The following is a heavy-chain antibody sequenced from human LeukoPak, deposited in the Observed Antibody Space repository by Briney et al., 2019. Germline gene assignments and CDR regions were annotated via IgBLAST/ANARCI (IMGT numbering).Heavy chain of an antibody. CDR1: GFTFSNYW. J-gene: IGHJ4*02. D-gene: IGHD5-24*01. Sequence: GGSLRLSCAASGFTFSNYWMHWVRQAPGKGLVWVSRINSDGINTSYADSVKGRFTISRDNSKNTVYLQINSLRDEDTAVYYCARDRGWIQFEDWGQGTLVTVSS. CDR3: ARDRGWIQFED. V-gene: IGHV3-74*01. CDR2: INSDGINT.